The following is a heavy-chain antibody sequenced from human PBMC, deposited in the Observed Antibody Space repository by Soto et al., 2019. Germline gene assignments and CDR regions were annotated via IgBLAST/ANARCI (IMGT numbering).Heavy chain of an antibody. V-gene: IGHV4-30-4*01. CDR3: AGQTSDTAPYSYFDY. Sequence: QVQLQESGPGLVKPSQTLSLTCTVSGGSISSGDYYWSWIRQPPGKGLEWIGYIYYSGSTYYNPSLKSRGTISVDTSKNQFSLKLSSVTAADTAVYYCAGQTSDTAPYSYFDYWGQGTLVTVSS. J-gene: IGHJ4*02. CDR1: GGSISSGDYY. CDR2: IYYSGST. D-gene: IGHD5-18*01.